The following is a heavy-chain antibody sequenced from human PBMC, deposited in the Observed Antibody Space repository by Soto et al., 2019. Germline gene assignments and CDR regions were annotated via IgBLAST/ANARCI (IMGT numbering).Heavy chain of an antibody. CDR1: GFTFSSYG. CDR2: IWYDGSNK. Sequence: PGGSLRLSCAASGFTFSSYGMHWVRQAPGKGLEWVAVIWYDGSNKYYADSVKGRFTISRDNSKNTLYLQINSLRPDDTAVYFCAKGYSTGWSEGYFDYWGQGALVTVSS. D-gene: IGHD6-19*01. J-gene: IGHJ4*02. V-gene: IGHV3-33*06. CDR3: AKGYSTGWSEGYFDY.